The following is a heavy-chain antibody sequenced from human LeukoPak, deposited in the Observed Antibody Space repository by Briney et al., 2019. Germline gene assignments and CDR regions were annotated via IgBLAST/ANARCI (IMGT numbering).Heavy chain of an antibody. V-gene: IGHV3-53*04. D-gene: IGHD5-12*01. J-gene: IGHJ5*02. CDR1: GFTVSSNY. CDR2: IYSAGNT. CDR3: ARACGYSGSRRWFDP. Sequence: GSLRLSCAASGFTVSSNYMSWVRQAPGKGLEWVSFIYSAGNTYYADFVKGRFTISRHTSKNTLYLQMNSLRAEDTAVYYCARACGYSGSRRWFDPWGQGTLVTVSS.